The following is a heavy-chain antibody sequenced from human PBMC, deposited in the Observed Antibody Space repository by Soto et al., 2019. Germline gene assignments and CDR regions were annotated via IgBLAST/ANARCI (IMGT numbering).Heavy chain of an antibody. Sequence: QVRLQESGPGLLKPSETLSLTCTVSGGSINTFYWSRVRQPAGKGLEWIGRIFSSGSTSFNPSLESRVAMSVDTSKNHFSLNLSSVTAADMAVYYCAREGSYSAYNFAHGIQLWSFDFWGQGALVTVSS. D-gene: IGHD5-12*01. J-gene: IGHJ4*02. CDR1: GGSINTFY. CDR3: AREGSYSAYNFAHGIQLWSFDF. V-gene: IGHV4-4*07. CDR2: IFSSGST.